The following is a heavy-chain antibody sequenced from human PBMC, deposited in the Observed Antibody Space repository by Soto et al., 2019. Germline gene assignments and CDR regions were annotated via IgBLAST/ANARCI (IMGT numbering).Heavy chain of an antibody. CDR3: AKIFRPIYDFWSGYYTGPYDYGMDV. D-gene: IGHD3-3*01. CDR2: ISGSGGST. CDR1: GFTFSSYA. V-gene: IGHV3-23*01. J-gene: IGHJ6*02. Sequence: GGSLRLSCAASGFTFSSYAMSWVRQAPGKGLEWVSAISGSGGSTYYADSVKGRFTISRDSSKNTLYLQMNSLRAEDTAVYYCAKIFRPIYDFWSGYYTGPYDYGMDVWGQGTTVTVSS.